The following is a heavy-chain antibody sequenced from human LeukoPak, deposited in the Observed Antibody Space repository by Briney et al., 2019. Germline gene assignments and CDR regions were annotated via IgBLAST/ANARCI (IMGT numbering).Heavy chain of an antibody. CDR3: ARWKMEGIVVDVFDI. CDR1: GFSVSGNY. D-gene: IGHD3-22*01. Sequence: GGSLRLSCAASGFSVSGNYMSWVRQAPGKGLEWVSAIYSGGATYYTDSVKGRFTMSRHTSKNTLGLQMNSLRVEDTAVYYCARWKMEGIVVDVFDIWGQGTRVTVSS. J-gene: IGHJ3*02. V-gene: IGHV3-53*04. CDR2: IYSGGAT.